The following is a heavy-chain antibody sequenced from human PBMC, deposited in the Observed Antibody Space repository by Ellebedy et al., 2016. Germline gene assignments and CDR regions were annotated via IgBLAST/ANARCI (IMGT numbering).Heavy chain of an antibody. CDR1: GYTFTGYY. V-gene: IGHV1-2*02. CDR3: ARGGPYYYDAPISGLEY. CDR2: INPNSGGT. J-gene: IGHJ4*02. Sequence: ASVKVSXXASGYTFTGYYMHWVRQAPGQGLEWMGWINPNSGGTNYAQKFQGRVTMTRDTSISTAYMELSRLRSDDTAVYYCARGGPYYYDAPISGLEYWGQGTLVTVSS. D-gene: IGHD3-22*01.